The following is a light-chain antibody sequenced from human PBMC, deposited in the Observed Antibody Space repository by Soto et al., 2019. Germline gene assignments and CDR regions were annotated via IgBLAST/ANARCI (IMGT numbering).Light chain of an antibody. J-gene: IGLJ3*02. Sequence: QSALTQPASVSGSPGQSIAISCTGTSSDIGGYNFVSWYQQHPGKAPKLILYDVNLRPSGVSNRFSGSKSGNTASLTISGLQAEDEADYYCSSYSSSTIVVFGGGTRLTVL. CDR3: SSYSSSTIVV. CDR2: DVN. CDR1: SSDIGGYNF. V-gene: IGLV2-14*03.